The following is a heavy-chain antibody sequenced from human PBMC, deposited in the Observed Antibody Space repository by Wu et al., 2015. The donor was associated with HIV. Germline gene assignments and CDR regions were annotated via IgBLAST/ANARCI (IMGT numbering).Heavy chain of an antibody. CDR2: ISPYNENI. D-gene: IGHD2-15*01. Sequence: VQSGAEVKKPGASVKVSCKASDYRFVTYGVTWLRQVPGHRFEWMGWISPYNENIDVAQKFQGRFTMTTDTSTTTAYMELRNLRSDDTAVYYCARHKYPGATPRFYQLGFDPWGQGTLVTVSS. V-gene: IGHV1-18*01. J-gene: IGHJ5*02. CDR3: ARHKYPGATPRFYQLGFDP. CDR1: DYRFVTYG.